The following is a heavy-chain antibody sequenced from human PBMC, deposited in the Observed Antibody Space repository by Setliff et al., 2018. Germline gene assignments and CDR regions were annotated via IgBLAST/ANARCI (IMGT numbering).Heavy chain of an antibody. V-gene: IGHV3-33*01. CDR3: ARETITGTRSFDY. CDR1: GFTFSSFG. J-gene: IGHJ4*02. D-gene: IGHD1-20*01. CDR2: VWYDGSNK. Sequence: LRLSCVASGFTFSSFGMHWVRQAPGKGLEWVAAVWYDGSNKDSADSVKGRFTISRDNSKNTLYLQMNSLRVEDTAVYYCARETITGTRSFDYWGQGTLVTVSS.